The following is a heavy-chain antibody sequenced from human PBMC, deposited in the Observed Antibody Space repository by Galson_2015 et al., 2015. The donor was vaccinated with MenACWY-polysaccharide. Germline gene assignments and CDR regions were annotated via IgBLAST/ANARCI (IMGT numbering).Heavy chain of an antibody. Sequence: ETLSLTCAVSGGSISSSNYWSWVRQSPGKGLEWIGDIHYSGRTTYNPSLKSRVTISVDKSKNQFSLKLSSVTAADTAVYYCARDYYGSGSYIGVWFDPWGQGTLVAVSS. CDR3: ARDYYGSGSYIGVWFDP. CDR2: IHYSGRT. V-gene: IGHV4-4*02. D-gene: IGHD3-10*01. J-gene: IGHJ5*02. CDR1: GGSISSSNY.